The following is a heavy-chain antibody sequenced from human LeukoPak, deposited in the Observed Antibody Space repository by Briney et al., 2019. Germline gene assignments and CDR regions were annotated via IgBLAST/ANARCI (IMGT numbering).Heavy chain of an antibody. CDR2: IIPIFGTA. V-gene: IGHV1-69*05. CDR3: ARAWARLELRRDNWFDP. CDR1: GGTFSSYA. Sequence: SVKVPCKASGGTFSSYAISWVRQAPGQWLEWMGGIIPIFGTANYAQKFQGRVTITTDESTSTAYMELSSLRSEDTAVYYCARAWARLELRRDNWFDPWGQGTLVTVSS. J-gene: IGHJ5*02. D-gene: IGHD1-7*01.